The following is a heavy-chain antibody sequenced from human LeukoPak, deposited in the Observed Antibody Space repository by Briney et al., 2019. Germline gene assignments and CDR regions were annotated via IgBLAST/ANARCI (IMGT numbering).Heavy chain of an antibody. V-gene: IGHV3-48*03. CDR3: ARAYYDFWSGYSNYMDV. J-gene: IGHJ6*03. CDR2: ISSSGTTI. D-gene: IGHD3-3*01. Sequence: GGSLRLSCAASRFTFSSYEMNWVRQAPGKGLEWVSYISSSGTTIYYADSVKGRFTISRDNAKNSLYLQMNSLRAEDTAVYYCARAYYDFWSGYSNYMDVWGKGTTVTVSS. CDR1: RFTFSSYE.